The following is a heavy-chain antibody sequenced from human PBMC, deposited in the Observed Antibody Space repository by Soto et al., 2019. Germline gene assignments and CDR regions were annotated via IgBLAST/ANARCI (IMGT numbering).Heavy chain of an antibody. Sequence: ASVKVSCKASGYTLTVYYMHWVRQAPGQGLEWMGWINPKSGGTMYPQKFQGRVTMTWDTSISTAYMALTRLRSDDTAVYYCARDLEKGGGSAGFDYWGQGTLVTVSS. D-gene: IGHD1-26*01. CDR3: ARDLEKGGGSAGFDY. CDR1: GYTLTVYY. J-gene: IGHJ4*02. V-gene: IGHV1-2*02. CDR2: INPKSGGT.